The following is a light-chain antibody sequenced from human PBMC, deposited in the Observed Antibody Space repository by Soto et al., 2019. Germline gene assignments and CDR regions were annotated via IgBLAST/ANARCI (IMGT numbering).Light chain of an antibody. J-gene: IGKJ1*01. CDR2: DAS. V-gene: IGKV3-11*01. CDR1: QSVSSY. CDR3: QQRSNWLLT. Sequence: EIVLTQSPATLSLSPGERATLSCRASQSVSSYLAWYQQKPGQAPRLLIYDASNRATGIPARFSGSVSGTDFCLTISSLEPEDIAVYYCQQRSNWLLTFGQGKKVEIK.